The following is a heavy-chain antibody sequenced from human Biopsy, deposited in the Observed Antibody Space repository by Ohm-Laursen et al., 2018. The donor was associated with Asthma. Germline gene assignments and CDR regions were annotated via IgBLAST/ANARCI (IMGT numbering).Heavy chain of an antibody. CDR2: INPNSGAT. D-gene: IGHD6-13*01. CDR1: GYPFIGYH. V-gene: IGHV1-2*06. CDR3: ARGQKSAGDRWFDP. Sequence: SSVKVSCKASGYPFIGYHIHWMRQAPGQGLEWMGRINPNSGATNYAQKFQGRVTMTSDTSISTAYMEVSRLRSDDTAVYYCARGQKSAGDRWFDPWGQGTLVTVSS. J-gene: IGHJ5*02.